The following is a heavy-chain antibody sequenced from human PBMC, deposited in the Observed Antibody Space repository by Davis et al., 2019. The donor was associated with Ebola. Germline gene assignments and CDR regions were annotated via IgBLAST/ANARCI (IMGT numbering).Heavy chain of an antibody. CDR2: IWYDGSNK. CDR3: AAKCGGDCQVAFDI. V-gene: IGHV3-33*03. D-gene: IGHD2-21*01. J-gene: IGHJ3*02. Sequence: GGSLRLSCAASGFTFSSYGMHWVRQAPGKGLEWVAVIWYDGSNKYYADSVKGRFTISRDNAKNSLYLQMNSLRAEDTAVYYCAAKCGGDCQVAFDIWGQGTMVTVSS. CDR1: GFTFSSYG.